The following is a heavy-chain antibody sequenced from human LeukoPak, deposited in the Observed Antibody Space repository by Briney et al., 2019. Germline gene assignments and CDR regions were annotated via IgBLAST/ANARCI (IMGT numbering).Heavy chain of an antibody. CDR1: TVSGSSGNW. CDR2: VHKTGKT. CDR3: ARELLGAPTPGAY. J-gene: IGHJ4*02. V-gene: IGHV4-4*03. Sequence: PETLSLTCALSTVSGSSGNWWSWVRQPPGKGLEWIGEVHKTGKTNYNPSLKTRVTISIDASKNQLSLELTSVTAADAAVYYCARELLGAPTPGAYWGQGPRVTVSS. D-gene: IGHD7-27*01.